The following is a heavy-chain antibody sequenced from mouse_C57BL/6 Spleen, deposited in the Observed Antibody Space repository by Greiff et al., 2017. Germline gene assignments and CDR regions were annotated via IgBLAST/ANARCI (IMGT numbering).Heavy chain of an antibody. CDR3: ARSGGFDY. D-gene: IGHD3-1*01. J-gene: IGHJ2*01. CDR1: GYTFTSYT. V-gene: IGHV1-4*01. Sequence: QVQLKQSGAELARPGASVKMSCKASGYTFTSYTMHWVKQRPGQGLEWIGYINPSSGYTKSNQKFKDKATLTADKSSSTAYMQLSSLTSEDSAVYYCARSGGFDYGGQGTTLTVSS. CDR2: INPSSGYT.